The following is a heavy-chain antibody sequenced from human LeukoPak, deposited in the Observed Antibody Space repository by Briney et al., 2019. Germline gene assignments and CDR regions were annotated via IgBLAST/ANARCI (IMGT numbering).Heavy chain of an antibody. Sequence: PSETLSLTCAVYGGSFSGYYWSWIRQPPGKGLEWIGEINHSGSTNYNPSLKSRVTISVDTSKNQFSLKLSSVTAADTAVYYCARERLVVPAAWRGTWFDPWGQGTLVTVSS. CDR3: ARERLVVPAAWRGTWFDP. V-gene: IGHV4-34*01. CDR2: INHSGST. CDR1: GGSFSGYY. D-gene: IGHD2-2*01. J-gene: IGHJ5*02.